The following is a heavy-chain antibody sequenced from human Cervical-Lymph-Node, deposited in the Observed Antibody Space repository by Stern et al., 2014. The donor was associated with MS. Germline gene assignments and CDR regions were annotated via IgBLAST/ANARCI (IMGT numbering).Heavy chain of an antibody. CDR3: ARHVQGFDY. J-gene: IGHJ4*02. V-gene: IGHV5-51*01. CDR2: IYPCDSDT. CDR1: GYSFTIYY. Sequence: EVQLVESGAAVKKPGESLKISCKLSGYSFTIYYIAWVRQMPGKGLEWMGVIYPCDSDTTYSPSFQGQVTISADKSITTAYLQWSSLRASDTAMYYCARHVQGFDYWGQGTLVTVSS.